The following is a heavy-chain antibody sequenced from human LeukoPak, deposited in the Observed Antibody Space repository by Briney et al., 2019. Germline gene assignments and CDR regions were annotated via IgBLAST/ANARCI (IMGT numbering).Heavy chain of an antibody. D-gene: IGHD5-12*01. CDR1: GGSITSYY. CDR3: ARRRVYSGSGEFDF. Sequence: SETLSLTCTVSGGSITSYYRSWIRQPPGKGLEWIGYVYYSGTTNYNPSLKSRVTISLDTSRNQFSLKLRSVTTADTAVYYCARRRVYSGSGEFDFWGQGTLVTVSS. CDR2: VYYSGTT. V-gene: IGHV4-59*01. J-gene: IGHJ4*02.